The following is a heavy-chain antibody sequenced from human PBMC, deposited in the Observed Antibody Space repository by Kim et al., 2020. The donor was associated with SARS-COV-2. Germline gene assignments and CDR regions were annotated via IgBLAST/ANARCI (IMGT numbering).Heavy chain of an antibody. CDR2: IDPSDSYT. Sequence: GESLKISCKGSGYSFTSYWISWVRQMPGKGLEWMGRIDPSDSYTNYSPSFQGHVTISADKSISTAYLQWSSLKASDTAMYYCAREEDYDILTGSWGQGTLVTVSS. V-gene: IGHV5-10-1*01. CDR3: AREEDYDILTGS. D-gene: IGHD3-9*01. CDR1: GYSFTSYW. J-gene: IGHJ5*02.